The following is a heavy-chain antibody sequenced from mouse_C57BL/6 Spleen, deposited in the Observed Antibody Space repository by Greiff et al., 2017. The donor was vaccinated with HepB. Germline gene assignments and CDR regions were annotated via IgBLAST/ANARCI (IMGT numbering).Heavy chain of an antibody. CDR3: AGDYGSPEWYVDV. Sequence: VLLQQSGAELAKPGASVKLSCKASGYTFTSYWMHWVKQRPGQGLEWIGYINPSSGYTKYNQKFKDKAKLTADKSSSTANMKLSSLTYEDSAVYYWAGDYGSPEWYVDVWGTRTTVTVAS. CDR1: GYTFTSYW. D-gene: IGHD1-1*01. CDR2: INPSSGYT. V-gene: IGHV1-7*01. J-gene: IGHJ1*03.